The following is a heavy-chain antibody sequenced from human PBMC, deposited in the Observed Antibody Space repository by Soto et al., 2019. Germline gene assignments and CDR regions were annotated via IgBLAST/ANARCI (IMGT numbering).Heavy chain of an antibody. CDR2: IKSKTDGGTT. CDR1: GFTFSNAW. CDR3: TTGMVRGVFDY. D-gene: IGHD3-10*01. V-gene: IGHV3-15*01. Sequence: GGSLRLSCVASGFTFSNAWMSWVRQAPGKGLEWVGRIKSKTDGGTTDYAAPVKGRFTISRDDSKNTLYLQMNSLKTEDTAVYYCTTGMVRGVFDYWGQGTLVTVSS. J-gene: IGHJ4*02.